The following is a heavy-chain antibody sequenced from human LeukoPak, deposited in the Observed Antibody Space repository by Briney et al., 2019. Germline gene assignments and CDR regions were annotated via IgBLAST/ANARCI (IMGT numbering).Heavy chain of an antibody. Sequence: ASVKVSCKASGYTFTSYGISWVRQAPGQGLEWMGWISAYNGNTNYAQKLQGRVTMTTDTSTSTAYMELRSLRSDDTAVYYCARAPYGDVGDYYYDSSGYLYYFDYWGQGTLVTVSS. J-gene: IGHJ4*02. CDR1: GYTFTSYG. V-gene: IGHV1-18*01. CDR3: ARAPYGDVGDYYYDSSGYLYYFDY. CDR2: ISAYNGNT. D-gene: IGHD3-22*01.